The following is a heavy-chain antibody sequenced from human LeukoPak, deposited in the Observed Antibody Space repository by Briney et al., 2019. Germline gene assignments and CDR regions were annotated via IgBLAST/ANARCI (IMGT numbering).Heavy chain of an antibody. V-gene: IGHV4-38-2*02. J-gene: IGHJ4*02. CDR3: ARHAFFDSTGYYYYFDY. D-gene: IGHD3-22*01. CDR1: GYSISSGYY. Sequence: SETLSLTCTVSGYSISSGYYWGWIRPPPGKGLKWIGIIYHSGSTYYNPSLKSRVTLSVDTSKNQFSLKLSSATAADTAAYYCARHAFFDSTGYYYYFDYWGQGSLVTVSS. CDR2: IYHSGST.